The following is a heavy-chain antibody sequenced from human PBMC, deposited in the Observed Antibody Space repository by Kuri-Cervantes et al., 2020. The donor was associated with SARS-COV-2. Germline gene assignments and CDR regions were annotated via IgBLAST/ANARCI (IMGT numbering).Heavy chain of an antibody. V-gene: IGHV1-45*02. Sequence: SVKVSCKASGVSFDYRFLHWVRQAPGQALEWMGWITPFNGNTNYAQRFQDRVTITRDRSMSTAHTELSSLRFEDTAMYYCARSGPGAISREDGALDIWGQGTMVTVSS. CDR3: ARSGPGAISREDGALDI. D-gene: IGHD5-24*01. J-gene: IGHJ3*02. CDR1: GVSFDYRF. CDR2: ITPFNGNT.